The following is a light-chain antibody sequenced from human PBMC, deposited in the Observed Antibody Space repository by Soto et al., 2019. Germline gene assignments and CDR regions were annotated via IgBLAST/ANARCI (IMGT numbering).Light chain of an antibody. CDR1: QSVSNNY. CDR3: QQYGHSLWT. Sequence: EIVLPQSPRTLSLSPGERATLSCRASQSVSNNYLAWYQQKPGKAPRLPIYGASTRAPGIPDRFSGSGSGSDFTLTISRLEPEDFALYYCQQYGHSLWTFGQGTKVDI. CDR2: GAS. J-gene: IGKJ1*01. V-gene: IGKV3-20*01.